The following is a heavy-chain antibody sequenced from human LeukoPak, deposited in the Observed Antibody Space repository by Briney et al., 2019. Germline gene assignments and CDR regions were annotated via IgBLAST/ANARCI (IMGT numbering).Heavy chain of an antibody. V-gene: IGHV3-9*01. CDR2: ISWNSGSI. CDR1: GFTFDDYA. Sequence: PGGSLRLSCAASGFTFDDYAMHWVRHAPGKGLEWVSGISWNSGSIGYADSVKGRFTISRDNAKNSLYLQMNSLRAEDTALYYCAKGVVTAATGSYYFDYWGQGTLVTVSS. CDR3: AKGVVTAATGSYYFDY. D-gene: IGHD2-21*02. J-gene: IGHJ4*02.